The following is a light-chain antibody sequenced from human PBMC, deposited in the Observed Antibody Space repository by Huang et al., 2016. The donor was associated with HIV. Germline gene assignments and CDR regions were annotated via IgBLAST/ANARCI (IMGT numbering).Light chain of an antibody. CDR1: QNVRNN. CDR2: ATS. V-gene: IGKV3D-15*01. CDR3: QQYDKWPPGLT. J-gene: IGKJ4*01. Sequence: EIKMTPSPATLSVSPGGRVTLSCQASQNVRNNLDWYQQKTGQAPRLLIYATSTRASGIPARFSGSGCGTEFTLTISGLQSEDFAIYYCQQYDKWPPGLTFGGGTKVEI.